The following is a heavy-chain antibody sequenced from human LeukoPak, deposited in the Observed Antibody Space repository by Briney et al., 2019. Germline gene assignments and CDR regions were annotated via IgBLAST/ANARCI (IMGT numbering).Heavy chain of an antibody. CDR3: ARKGGRGGSYFPNYYYMDV. CDR1: GGSFSGYY. D-gene: IGHD1-26*01. CDR2: INHSGST. V-gene: IGHV4-34*01. J-gene: IGHJ6*03. Sequence: SETLSLTCAVYGGSFSGYYWSWIRQPPGKGLEWIGEINHSGSTNYNPSLKSRVTISVDTSKNQFSLKLSSVTAADTAVYYCARKGGRGGSYFPNYYYMDVWGKGTTVTISS.